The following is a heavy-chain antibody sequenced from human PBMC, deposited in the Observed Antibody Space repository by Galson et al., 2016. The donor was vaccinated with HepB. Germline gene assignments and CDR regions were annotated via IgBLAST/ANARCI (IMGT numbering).Heavy chain of an antibody. CDR1: GFTFSSYW. V-gene: IGHV3-7*01. D-gene: IGHD1-26*01. CDR3: ARPTSRTEWDLDS. Sequence: SLRLSCAVSGFTFSSYWMTWVRQAPGKGLKWVANIKQDGSEKYYVDSVEGRFTISRDNAKNSLYLQMNSLRAEDTAVYYCARPTSRTEWDLDSWGQGTLVTVSS. CDR2: IKQDGSEK. J-gene: IGHJ4*02.